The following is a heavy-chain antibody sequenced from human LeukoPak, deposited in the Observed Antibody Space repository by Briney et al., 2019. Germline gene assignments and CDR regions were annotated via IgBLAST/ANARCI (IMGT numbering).Heavy chain of an antibody. Sequence: GGSLRLSCAVTGFTFSNAWMRWVRQAPGKGLEWVSSISSSSSYIYYADPVKGRFTISRDNAKNSLYLQMNSLRAEDTAVYYCARGWYSSSWYVAFDIWGQGTMVTVSS. J-gene: IGHJ3*02. V-gene: IGHV3-21*01. CDR1: GFTFSNAW. CDR2: ISSSSSYI. D-gene: IGHD6-13*01. CDR3: ARGWYSSSWYVAFDI.